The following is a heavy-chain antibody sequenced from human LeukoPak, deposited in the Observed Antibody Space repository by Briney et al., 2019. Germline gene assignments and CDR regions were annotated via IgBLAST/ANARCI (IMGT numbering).Heavy chain of an antibody. V-gene: IGHV4-59*01. J-gene: IGHJ5*02. Sequence: SETLSLTCTVSGGSISYYYWTWIRQSPGKGLEWIGQIYYTGSTYYNPSLKRRVTISVDTSRNQFSLNLTSVTAAHTAVYYCARGGTYNDILSFDPWGQGTLVTVSS. CDR2: IYYTGST. D-gene: IGHD3-9*01. CDR3: ARGGTYNDILSFDP. CDR1: GGSISYYY.